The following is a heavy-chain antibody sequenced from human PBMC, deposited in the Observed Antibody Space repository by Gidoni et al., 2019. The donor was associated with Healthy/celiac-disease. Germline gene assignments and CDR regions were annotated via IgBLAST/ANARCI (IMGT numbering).Heavy chain of an antibody. J-gene: IGHJ3*02. D-gene: IGHD3-3*01. CDR3: ARDTLYYDFWSGYYWTDAFDI. V-gene: IGHV3-33*01. Sequence: VRQAPGKGLEWVAVIWYDGSNKYYADSVKGRFTISRDNSKNTLYLQMNSLRAEDTAVYYCARDTLYYDFWSGYYWTDAFDIWGQGTMVTVSS. CDR2: IWYDGSNK.